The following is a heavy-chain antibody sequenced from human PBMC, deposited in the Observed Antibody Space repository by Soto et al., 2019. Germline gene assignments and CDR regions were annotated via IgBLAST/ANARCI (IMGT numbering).Heavy chain of an antibody. CDR2: IWYDGSKK. Sequence: QVQLVESGGGVVQPGRSLRLSCASSGFNFGSYGMHWVRQAPGKGLEWVAIIWYDGSKKYYPDAVKGRFTISRDNSKDTLYLQMNSLRVEDTAVYYCARDPGDYYFDFWGQGALVTISS. CDR3: ARDPGDYYFDF. D-gene: IGHD4-17*01. J-gene: IGHJ4*02. CDR1: GFNFGSYG. V-gene: IGHV3-33*01.